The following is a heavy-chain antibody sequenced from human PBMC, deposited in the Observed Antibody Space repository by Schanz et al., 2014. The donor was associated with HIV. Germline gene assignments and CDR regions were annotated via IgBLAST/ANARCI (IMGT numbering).Heavy chain of an antibody. V-gene: IGHV3-23*04. Sequence: EVQLVESGGGLVQPGGSLRLSCAVSGFTFSNYAMHWVRQAPGKGLEWVSAISGSGGSTYYADSVKGRFTISRDNSKNTLYLQMNSLRAEDTAVYYCAKEGYGEGYYGMDVWGQGTTVTVSS. J-gene: IGHJ6*02. CDR2: ISGSGGST. CDR1: GFTFSNYA. CDR3: AKEGYGEGYYGMDV. D-gene: IGHD4-17*01.